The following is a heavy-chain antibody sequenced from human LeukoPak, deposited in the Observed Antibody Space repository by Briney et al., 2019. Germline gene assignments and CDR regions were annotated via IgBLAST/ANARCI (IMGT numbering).Heavy chain of an antibody. CDR1: GGSISSGDYY. Sequence: SETLSLTCTVSGGSISSGDYYWSWIRQPPGKGLEWIGYIYYSGSTYYNPSLKSRVTISVDTSKNQFSLKLSSVTAADTAVYYCARGSVDYGDYDFDYWGQGTLVTVSS. V-gene: IGHV4-30-4*08. D-gene: IGHD4-17*01. CDR3: ARGSVDYGDYDFDY. CDR2: IYYSGST. J-gene: IGHJ4*02.